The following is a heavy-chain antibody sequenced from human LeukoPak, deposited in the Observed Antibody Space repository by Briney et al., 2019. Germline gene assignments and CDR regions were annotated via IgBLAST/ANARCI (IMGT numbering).Heavy chain of an antibody. CDR2: IHYIGNT. J-gene: IGHJ4*02. Sequence: PSETLSLTCTVSGGSISSSSYSWGWIRQPPGKGLEWIGSIHYIGNTYYNPSLKSRVTISVDTSKNQFSPKLSSVTAADTALYYRARHRGGYDDRIDYWGQGTLVTVSS. CDR1: GGSISSSSYS. V-gene: IGHV4-39*01. D-gene: IGHD5-12*01. CDR3: ARHRGGYDDRIDY.